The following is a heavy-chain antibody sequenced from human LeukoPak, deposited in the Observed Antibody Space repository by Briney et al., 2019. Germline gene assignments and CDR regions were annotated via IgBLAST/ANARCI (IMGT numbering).Heavy chain of an antibody. CDR3: ARDNSVGDNAWWFDP. CDR2: INPTGGST. J-gene: IGHJ5*02. Sequence: ASVKVSCKASGYTFTSYYMHWVRQAPGQGLEWMGLINPTGGSTGYAQKFRGRVTMTRDMSTSTDYMELSSLRSEDAAIYYCARDNSVGDNAWWFDPWGQGTLVTVSS. D-gene: IGHD1-26*01. V-gene: IGHV1-46*01. CDR1: GYTFTSYY.